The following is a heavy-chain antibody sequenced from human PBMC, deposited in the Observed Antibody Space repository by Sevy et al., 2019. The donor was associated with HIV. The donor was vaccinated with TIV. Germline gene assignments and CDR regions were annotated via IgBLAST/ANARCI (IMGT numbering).Heavy chain of an antibody. Sequence: GGCLSLSCRGSGFNFGDYIMSWFRQAPGKGLDWVAFIRNKTYGETREYAASVKGRVTISRDDSKGIAYLQMNSLKTEDTARYYCTRAMYYYDSGSYYGMDVWGQGTTVTVSS. D-gene: IGHD3-10*01. CDR1: GFNFGDYI. V-gene: IGHV3-49*03. J-gene: IGHJ6*02. CDR3: TRAMYYYDSGSYYGMDV. CDR2: IRNKTYGETR.